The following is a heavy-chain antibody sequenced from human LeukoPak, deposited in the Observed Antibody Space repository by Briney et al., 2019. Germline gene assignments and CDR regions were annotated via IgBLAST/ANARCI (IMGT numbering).Heavy chain of an antibody. CDR1: GGSISSYY. J-gene: IGHJ4*02. Sequence: SETLSLTCTVSGGSISSYYWSWIRQPPGKGLEWIGYIYYSGSTNYNPSLKSRVTISVDTSKNQLSLKLSSVTAADTAVYYCASAIGVRGYFYYWGQGTLVTVSS. CDR3: ASAIGVRGYFYY. V-gene: IGHV4-59*08. D-gene: IGHD3-22*01. CDR2: IYYSGST.